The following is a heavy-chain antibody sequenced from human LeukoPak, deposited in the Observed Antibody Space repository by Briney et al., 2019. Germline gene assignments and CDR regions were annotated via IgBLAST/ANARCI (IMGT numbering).Heavy chain of an antibody. CDR2: IYYSGST. CDR1: GGSISSYY. J-gene: IGHJ4*02. V-gene: IGHV4-59*12. Sequence: SETLSLTCTVSGGSISSYYWSWIRQPPGKGLEWIGYIYYSGSTNYNPSLKSRVTISVDTSKKQFSLKLSSVTAADTAVYYCARAVGATHFDYWGQGTLVTVSS. D-gene: IGHD1-26*01. CDR3: ARAVGATHFDY.